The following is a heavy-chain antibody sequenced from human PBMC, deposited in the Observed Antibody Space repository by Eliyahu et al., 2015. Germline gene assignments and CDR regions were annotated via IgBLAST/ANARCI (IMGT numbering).Heavy chain of an antibody. V-gene: IGHV4-31*03. J-gene: IGHJ3*02. CDR1: GGXISXXGXY. Sequence: QVQLQESXPGLVXPSQTLSLTCTXSGGXISXXGXYWSWIRQHPGKGLEWIGYIHYSGSTYYNPSLKSRVTISVDTSKXQFSLKLSSVTAADTAVYYCARGVVVTDDAFDIWGQGTMVTVSS. CDR3: ARGVVVTDDAFDI. CDR2: IHYSGST. D-gene: IGHD3-22*01.